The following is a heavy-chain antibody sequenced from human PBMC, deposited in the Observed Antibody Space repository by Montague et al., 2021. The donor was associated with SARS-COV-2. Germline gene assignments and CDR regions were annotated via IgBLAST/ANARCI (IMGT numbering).Heavy chain of an antibody. D-gene: IGHD3-16*01. CDR2: ISYSGST. V-gene: IGHV4-59*12. Sequence: SETLSLTCTVSGDSINSYYWSWIRQSPGKGLDRIGYISYSGSTNXNPSLKSRVSMSVDTSKNQFSLNLRYVTAADTAVYYCAKGGGGGSYFFAYWGQGTLVTVSS. CDR1: GDSINSYY. J-gene: IGHJ4*02. CDR3: AKGGGGGSYFFAY.